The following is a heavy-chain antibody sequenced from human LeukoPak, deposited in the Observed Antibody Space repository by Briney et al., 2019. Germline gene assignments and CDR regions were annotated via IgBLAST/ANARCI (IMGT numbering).Heavy chain of an antibody. J-gene: IGHJ4*02. V-gene: IGHV1-24*01. CDR2: FDPEDGET. CDR3: ARVRYRLAETYIDY. Sequence: ASVKVSCKVYGYTLTELSMHWARQAPGKGLEWMGGFDPEDGETIYAQKFQGRVTMTEDTSTDTAYMELSRLRSDDTAVYYCARVRYRLAETYIDYWGQGTLVTVSS. CDR1: GYTLTELS. D-gene: IGHD3-16*01.